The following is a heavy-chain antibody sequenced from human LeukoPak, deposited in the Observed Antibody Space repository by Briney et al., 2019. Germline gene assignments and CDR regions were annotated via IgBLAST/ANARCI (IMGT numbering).Heavy chain of an antibody. V-gene: IGHV3-20*04. CDR2: INWDAGST. CDR1: GFTFDDYG. Sequence: GGSLTLSCPAAGFTFDDYGMSWVRQAPGKGLEGVSGINWDAGSTGYADSVKGRFTIFRDNAKNSLYLQMNSLRAEDTALYYCARRGYDILTGNYDYYYYMDVWGKGTTVTVSS. CDR3: ARRGYDILTGNYDYYYYMDV. J-gene: IGHJ6*03. D-gene: IGHD3-9*01.